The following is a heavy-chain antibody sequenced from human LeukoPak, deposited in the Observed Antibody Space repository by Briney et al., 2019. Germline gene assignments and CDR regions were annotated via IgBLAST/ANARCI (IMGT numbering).Heavy chain of an antibody. J-gene: IGHJ5*02. Sequence: SQTLSLTCTVSGGSISSGSYYWSWIRQPAGKGLEWIGRIYTSGSTNYNPSLKSRVTISVDTSKNQFSLKLSSVTAADTAAYYCARHVRKRGIAVAGTPGWFDPWGQGTLVTVSS. D-gene: IGHD6-19*01. V-gene: IGHV4-61*02. CDR3: ARHVRKRGIAVAGTPGWFDP. CDR1: GGSISSGSYY. CDR2: IYTSGST.